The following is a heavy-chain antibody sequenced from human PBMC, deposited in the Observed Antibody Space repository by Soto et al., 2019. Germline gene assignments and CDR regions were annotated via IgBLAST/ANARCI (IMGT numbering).Heavy chain of an antibody. Sequence: PGGSLRLSCAASGFTFNNYAMNWVRQAPGKGLEWVATISATGGSTYYADSVKGRFTISRDNSKNTLYLQMNGLRVEDTAVYYCAKDRLTWNFDYWGQGTLVTVSS. CDR1: GFTFNNYA. CDR3: AKDRLTWNFDY. V-gene: IGHV3-23*01. CDR2: ISATGGST. J-gene: IGHJ4*02.